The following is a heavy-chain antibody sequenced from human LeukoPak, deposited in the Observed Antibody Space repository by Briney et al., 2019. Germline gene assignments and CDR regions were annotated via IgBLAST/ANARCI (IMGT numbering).Heavy chain of an antibody. CDR2: ISSSSSTI. V-gene: IGHV3-48*01. CDR1: GFTFTNYA. J-gene: IGHJ4*02. CDR3: ARVGAVAGFDY. D-gene: IGHD6-19*01. Sequence: PGGSLRLSCAASGFTFTNYAMNWVRQAPGKGLEWVSYISSSSSTIYYADSVKGRFTISRDNAKNSLYLQMNSLRAEDTAVYYCARVGAVAGFDYWGQGTLVTVSS.